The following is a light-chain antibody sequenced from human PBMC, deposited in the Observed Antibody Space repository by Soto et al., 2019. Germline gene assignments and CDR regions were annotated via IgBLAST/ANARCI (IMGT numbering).Light chain of an antibody. V-gene: IGKV1-5*01. J-gene: IGKJ1*01. Sequence: DIQMTQSPSTLSASVGDRVTITCRASQSIDNWLAWYQQNPGKAPKLLIYAASTLETGVPSRFSGSGSGTEFTLTIKSLQPDDFATYYCQQFSSYSTFGQGTKVEIK. CDR2: AAS. CDR3: QQFSSYST. CDR1: QSIDNW.